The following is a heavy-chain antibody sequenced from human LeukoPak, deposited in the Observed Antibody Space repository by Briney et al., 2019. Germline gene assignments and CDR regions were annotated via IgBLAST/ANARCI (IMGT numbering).Heavy chain of an antibody. CDR3: ARHLEPGYCSSTSCHESYFDY. Sequence: GGSLRLSCAASGFTFSSCAMSWVRPAPGKGLEWVSAISGSGGRPYYADSVKGRFTISRDNSKNTLYLQMNSLRAEDTAVYYCARHLEPGYCSSTSCHESYFDYWGQGTLVTVSS. CDR1: GFTFSSCA. D-gene: IGHD2-2*01. CDR2: ISGSGGRP. J-gene: IGHJ4*02. V-gene: IGHV3-23*01.